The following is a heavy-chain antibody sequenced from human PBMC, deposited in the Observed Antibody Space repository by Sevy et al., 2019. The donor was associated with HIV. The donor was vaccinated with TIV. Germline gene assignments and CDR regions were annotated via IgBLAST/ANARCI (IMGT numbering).Heavy chain of an antibody. J-gene: IGHJ4*02. V-gene: IGHV3-7*01. CDR1: GFSFSSFW. Sequence: GGSLRLSCAASGFSFSSFWMSWVRQSPGKGLEWVANIKEDGSEKYYVDSAKGRFTISRDNAKNSLYLQMNSLRAEDTAVYYCATEGQWSHPGDYWGQGTLVTVSS. CDR3: ATEGQWSHPGDY. CDR2: IKEDGSEK. D-gene: IGHD2-15*01.